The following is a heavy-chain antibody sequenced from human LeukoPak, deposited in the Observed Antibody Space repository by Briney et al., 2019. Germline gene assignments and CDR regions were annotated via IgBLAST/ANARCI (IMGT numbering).Heavy chain of an antibody. J-gene: IGHJ5*02. CDR1: GGSFSGYY. CDR3: ARGFVVTWFDP. Sequence: SETLSLTCAVYGGSFSGYYWSWIRQPPGKGLEWIGEINHSGSTNYNPSLKSRVTISVDTSKTQFSLKLSSVTAADTAVYYCARGFVVTWFDPWGQGTLVTVS. D-gene: IGHD2-15*01. CDR2: INHSGST. V-gene: IGHV4-34*01.